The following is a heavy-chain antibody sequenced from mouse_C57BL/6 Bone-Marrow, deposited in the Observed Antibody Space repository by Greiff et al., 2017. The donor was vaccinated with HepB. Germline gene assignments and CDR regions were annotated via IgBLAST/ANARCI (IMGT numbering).Heavy chain of an antibody. Sequence: EVKLVESGGGLVQPGGSLKLSCAASGFTFSDYYMYWVRQTPEKRLEWVAYISNGGGSTYYPDTVKGRFTISRDNAKNTLYLQMSRLKSEDTAMYYCARNGGYYFDYWGQGTTLTVSS. CDR2: ISNGGGST. J-gene: IGHJ2*01. V-gene: IGHV5-12*01. CDR3: ARNGGYYFDY. CDR1: GFTFSDYY.